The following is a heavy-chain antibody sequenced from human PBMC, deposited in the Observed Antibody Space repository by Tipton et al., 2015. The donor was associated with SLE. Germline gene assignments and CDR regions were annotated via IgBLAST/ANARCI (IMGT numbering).Heavy chain of an antibody. J-gene: IGHJ4*02. CDR1: GFTVSSYW. V-gene: IGHV3-74*03. CDR3: ARHRAYSGYDLFYFDY. Sequence: SLRLSCVASGFTVSSYWMHWVRQVPGKGLVWVSRISRDGTTTTYADSLKGRFTMSRDNAKNTVYLQMNYLRVEDTAVYYCARHRAYSGYDLFYFDYWGQGTLVTVSS. CDR2: ISRDGTTT. D-gene: IGHD5-12*01.